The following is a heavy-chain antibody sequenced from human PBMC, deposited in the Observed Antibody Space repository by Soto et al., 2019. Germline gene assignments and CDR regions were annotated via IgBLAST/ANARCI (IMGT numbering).Heavy chain of an antibody. CDR1: GYTFTSYD. J-gene: IGHJ4*02. CDR2: MNHNSGNT. CDR3: ARDKVVGETGN. D-gene: IGHD6-19*01. V-gene: IGHV1-8*01. Sequence: QVQLVQSGAEVKKPGASVKVSCKASGYTFTSYDINWVRQATGQGLEWMGWMNHNSGNTVYAQKSQGRVTMTRNTSMRTAYMELSSLSSEDTAVYYCARDKVVGETGNWGQGTLVTVSS.